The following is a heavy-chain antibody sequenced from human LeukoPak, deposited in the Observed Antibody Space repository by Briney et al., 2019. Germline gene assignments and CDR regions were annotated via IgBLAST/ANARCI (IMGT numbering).Heavy chain of an antibody. J-gene: IGHJ4*02. D-gene: IGHD5-12*01. CDR2: FIPNLNIA. CDR1: GGTFRRND. CDR3: ASSYSGYHY. V-gene: IGHV1-69*10. Sequence: GASVKVSCKAFGGTFRRNDLTWVQQAPGQGLEWMGGFIPNLNIAHYAQKFKARVTITADESTTTAYMELRSLRSEDTAVYYCASSYSGYHYWGQGTLVTVSS.